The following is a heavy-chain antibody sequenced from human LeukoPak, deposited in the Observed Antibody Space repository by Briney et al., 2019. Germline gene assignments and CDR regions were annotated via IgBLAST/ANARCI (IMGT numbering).Heavy chain of an antibody. V-gene: IGHV4-59*02. J-gene: IGHJ4*02. CDR3: SEGYFEPFDH. CDR1: GASVSSSH. CDR2: LSYTGKT. D-gene: IGHD2/OR15-2a*01. Sequence: PSGTLSLTCVVSGASVSSSHWNWIRQLPGKGLEWIGCLSYTGKTDYNPSLTSRVTMSLDSSKNQVSLKLRSVTAADTAVYYCSEGYFEPFDHWGQGTLVTVSS.